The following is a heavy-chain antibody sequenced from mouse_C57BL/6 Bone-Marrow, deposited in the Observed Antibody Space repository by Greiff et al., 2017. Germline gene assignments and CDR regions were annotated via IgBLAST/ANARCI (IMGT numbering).Heavy chain of an antibody. D-gene: IGHD3-2*02. CDR3: ARTAQATSCAMDY. Sequence: QVQLKQSGAELAKPGASVKLSCKASGYTFTSYWMHWVKQRPGQGLEWIGYINPSSGYTKYNQKFKDKATLTADKSSSTAYMQLSSLTYEDSAVYYCARTAQATSCAMDYWGQGTSVTVSS. CDR1: GYTFTSYW. J-gene: IGHJ4*01. CDR2: INPSSGYT. V-gene: IGHV1-7*01.